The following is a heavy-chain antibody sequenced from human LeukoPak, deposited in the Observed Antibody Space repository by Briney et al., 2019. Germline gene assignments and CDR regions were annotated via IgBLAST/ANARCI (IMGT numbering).Heavy chain of an antibody. D-gene: IGHD3-10*01. CDR1: GYTFTSYD. Sequence: ASVKVSCKASGYTFTSYDINWVRQATGQGLEWMGWMNPNSGNTGYAQKFQGRVTTTRNTSISTAYMELSSLRSEDTAVYYCARAVITMVQGVIIVWFDPWGQGTLVTVSS. V-gene: IGHV1-8*01. CDR3: ARAVITMVQGVIIVWFDP. J-gene: IGHJ5*02. CDR2: MNPNSGNT.